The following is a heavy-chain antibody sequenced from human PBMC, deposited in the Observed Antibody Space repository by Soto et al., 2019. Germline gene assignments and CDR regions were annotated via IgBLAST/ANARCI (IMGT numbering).Heavy chain of an antibody. Sequence: QVQLVQSGAEVKKPGSSVKVSCKASGGTFSSYTISWVRQAPGQGLEWMGRIIPILGIANYAKKFQGRVTITAEKSTSTAYMELSSLGSEDSGVYYCARDPGIAEAGGGGFDPVGQGTLVTVST. CDR1: GGTFSSYT. CDR2: IIPILGIA. J-gene: IGHJ5*02. D-gene: IGHD6-13*01. V-gene: IGHV1-69*08. CDR3: ARDPGIAEAGGGGFDP.